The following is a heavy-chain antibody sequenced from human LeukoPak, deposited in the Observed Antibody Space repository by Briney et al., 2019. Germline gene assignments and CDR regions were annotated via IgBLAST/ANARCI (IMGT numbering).Heavy chain of an antibody. V-gene: IGHV3-23*01. J-gene: IGHJ3*02. CDR2: ISGSGLRT. CDR3: AKDRVSMIVVVAFDI. CDR1: EFTFSNYA. D-gene: IGHD3-22*01. Sequence: PGGSLRLSCAASEFTFSNYAMSWVRQAPGKGLEWVSAISGSGLRTYYADSVKGRFTISRDISKNTLYLQMDSLRAEDTAVYYCAKDRVSMIVVVAFDIWGQGTMVTVSS.